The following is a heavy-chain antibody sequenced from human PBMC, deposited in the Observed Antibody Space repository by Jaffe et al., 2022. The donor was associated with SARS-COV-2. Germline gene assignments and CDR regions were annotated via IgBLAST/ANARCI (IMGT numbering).Heavy chain of an antibody. J-gene: IGHJ3*02. D-gene: IGHD3-3*01. V-gene: IGHV1-69*02. CDR1: GGTFSSYT. CDR3: ARGTGFWSGYSDAFDI. Sequence: QVQLVQSGAEVKKPGSSVKVSCKASGGTFSSYTISWVRQAPGQGLEWMGRIIPILGIANYAQKFQGRVTITADKSTSTAYMELSSLRSEDTAVYYCARGTGFWSGYSDAFDIWGQGTMVTVSS. CDR2: IIPILGIA.